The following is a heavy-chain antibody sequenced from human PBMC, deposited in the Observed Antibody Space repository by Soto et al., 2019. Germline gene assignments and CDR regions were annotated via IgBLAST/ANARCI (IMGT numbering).Heavy chain of an antibody. J-gene: IGHJ4*02. CDR2: ISPYNGNT. CDR3: ARDTGSHQDY. CDR1: RYTFTNFG. V-gene: IGHV1-18*01. Sequence: QVQLVHSGAEVKKPGASVKVSCKASRYTFTNFGISWVRQAPGQGLAWMGWISPYNGNTNYAQKLQGRVTMTTDTSTSTAYMELRSLRSDDTAVYYCARDTGSHQDYWGQGTLVTVSS. D-gene: IGHD2-15*01.